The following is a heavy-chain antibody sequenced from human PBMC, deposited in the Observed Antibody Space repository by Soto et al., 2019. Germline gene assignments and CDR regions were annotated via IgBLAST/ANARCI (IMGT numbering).Heavy chain of an antibody. CDR3: AKGGRGSKGPCDY. CDR2: ISWDGGST. V-gene: IGHV3-43*01. CDR1: GFTFDDYT. D-gene: IGHD2-15*01. Sequence: GGSLRLSCAASGFTFDDYTMHWVRQAPGKGLEWVSLISWDGGSTYYADSVKGRFTISRDNSKNSLYLQMNSLRTEDTALYYCAKGGRGSKGPCDYWGQGTLVTVSS. J-gene: IGHJ4*02.